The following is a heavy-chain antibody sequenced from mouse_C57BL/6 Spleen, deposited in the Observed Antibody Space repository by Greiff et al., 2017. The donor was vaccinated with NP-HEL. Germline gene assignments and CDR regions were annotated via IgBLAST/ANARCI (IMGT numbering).Heavy chain of an antibody. D-gene: IGHD1-1*01. CDR3: ARAYYGSSYAGDY. CDR2: IDPEDGET. CDR1: GFNIKDYY. Sequence: EVKLQESGAELVKPGASVKLSCTASGFNIKDYYMHWVKQRTEQGLEWIGRIDPEDGETKYVPKFQGKATITADTSSNTAYLQLSSLTSEDTAVYYCARAYYGSSYAGDYWGQGTTLTVSS. V-gene: IGHV14-2*01. J-gene: IGHJ2*01.